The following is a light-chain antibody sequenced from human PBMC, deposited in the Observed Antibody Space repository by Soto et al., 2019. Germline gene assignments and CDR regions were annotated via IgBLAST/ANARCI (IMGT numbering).Light chain of an antibody. CDR1: QNIKTY. CDR2: AAS. Sequence: DIQMTQSPSSLSASVGDSVTITCRASQNIKTYLNWYQQKPGKAPNLLISAASSLHSGVPSRFSGSGPGTDFTLTISSLQPEDFATYYCQQSFSSPPWTFGHGTKVEIK. V-gene: IGKV1-39*01. CDR3: QQSFSSPPWT. J-gene: IGKJ1*01.